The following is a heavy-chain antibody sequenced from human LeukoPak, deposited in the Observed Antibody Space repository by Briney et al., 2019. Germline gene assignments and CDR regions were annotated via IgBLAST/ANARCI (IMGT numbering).Heavy chain of an antibody. D-gene: IGHD5-24*01. CDR2: MNPNSGNT. Sequence: ASVKVSCKASGYTFTSYGISWVRQATGQGLEWMGWMNPNSGNTGYAQKFQGRVTMTRNTSISTAYMELSSLRSEDTAVYYCARVVEMAGDDYWGQGTLVTVSS. V-gene: IGHV1-8*02. CDR3: ARVVEMAGDDY. J-gene: IGHJ4*02. CDR1: GYTFTSYG.